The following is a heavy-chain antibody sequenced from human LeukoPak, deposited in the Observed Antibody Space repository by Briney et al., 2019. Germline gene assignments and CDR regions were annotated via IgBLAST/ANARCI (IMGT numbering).Heavy chain of an antibody. Sequence: SETLSLTCAVYGGSFSGYYWSWIRQPPGKGLEWIGEINHSGSTNYNPSLKSRVTISVDTSKNQFSLKLSSVIAADTAVYYCARRARCSSTSCYYYYYYGMDVWGQGTTVTVSS. CDR3: ARRARCSSTSCYYYYYYGMDV. V-gene: IGHV4-34*01. J-gene: IGHJ6*02. CDR2: INHSGST. CDR1: GGSFSGYY. D-gene: IGHD2-2*01.